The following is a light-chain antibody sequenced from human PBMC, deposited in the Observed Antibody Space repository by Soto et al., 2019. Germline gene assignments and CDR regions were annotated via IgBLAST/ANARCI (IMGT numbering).Light chain of an antibody. CDR1: QGIRND. CDR2: AAS. Sequence: DIQMTQSPSSLSASVGARVTITCRASQGIRNDLGWYQQKPGKAPKPLIYAASSLQSGGPSRFSGSGSSTKLTLTISSLQPEDSAAYYWLHHNSYPWTFGQGTKVESK. CDR3: LHHNSYPWT. J-gene: IGKJ1*01. V-gene: IGKV1-17*01.